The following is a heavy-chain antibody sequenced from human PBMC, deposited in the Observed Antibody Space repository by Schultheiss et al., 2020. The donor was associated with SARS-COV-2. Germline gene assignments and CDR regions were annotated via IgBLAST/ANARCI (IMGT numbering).Heavy chain of an antibody. CDR3: AKDRGYCSGGSCYGMDV. J-gene: IGHJ6*02. V-gene: IGHV3-30*02. CDR1: GFTFSSYG. CDR2: IWYDGSNK. Sequence: GGSLRLSCAASGFTFSSYGMHWVRQAPGKGLEWVAVIWYDGSNKYYADSVKGRFTISRDNSKNTLYLQMNSLRAEDTAVYYCAKDRGYCSGGSCYGMDVWGQGTTVTVSS. D-gene: IGHD2-15*01.